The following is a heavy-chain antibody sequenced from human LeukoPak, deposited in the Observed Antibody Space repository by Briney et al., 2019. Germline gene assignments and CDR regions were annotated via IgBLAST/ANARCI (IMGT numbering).Heavy chain of an antibody. CDR3: AKALPLEYSVPYFDY. D-gene: IGHD1-1*01. Sequence: GVSLRLSCAASGFTFSSYAMSWVRQGPGKGLEWVSAISGSGGSTYYADSVKGRFTISRDNSKNTLYLQMNSLRAEDTAVYYCAKALPLEYSVPYFDYWGQGTLVTVSS. CDR2: ISGSGGST. CDR1: GFTFSSYA. V-gene: IGHV3-23*01. J-gene: IGHJ4*02.